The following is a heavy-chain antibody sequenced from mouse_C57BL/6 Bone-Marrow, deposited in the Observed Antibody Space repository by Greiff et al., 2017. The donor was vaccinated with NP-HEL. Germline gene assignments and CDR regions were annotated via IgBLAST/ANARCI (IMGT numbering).Heavy chain of an antibody. J-gene: IGHJ3*01. Sequence: QVHVKQPGAELVRPGSSVKLSCKASGYTFTSYWMDWVKQRPGQGLEWIGNIYPSDSETHYNQKFKDKATLTVDKSSSTAYMQLSSLTSEDSAVYYCARGDYSNPWFAYWGQGTLVTVSA. D-gene: IGHD2-5*01. CDR2: IYPSDSET. CDR3: ARGDYSNPWFAY. CDR1: GYTFTSYW. V-gene: IGHV1-61*01.